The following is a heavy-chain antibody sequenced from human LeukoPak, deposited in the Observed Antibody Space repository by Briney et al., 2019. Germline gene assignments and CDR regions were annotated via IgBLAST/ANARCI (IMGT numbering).Heavy chain of an antibody. V-gene: IGHV3-30*02. CDR3: ARGGHYYDSSGYVD. J-gene: IGHJ4*02. D-gene: IGHD3-22*01. Sequence: GGSLRLSCAASGFSFSNYGMHWVRQAPGKGLEWVAFIRYDGTNKYYADSVKGRFTISRDNSKNTLYLQMNSLRAEDTAVYYCARGGHYYDSSGYVDWGQGTLVTVSS. CDR2: IRYDGTNK. CDR1: GFSFSNYG.